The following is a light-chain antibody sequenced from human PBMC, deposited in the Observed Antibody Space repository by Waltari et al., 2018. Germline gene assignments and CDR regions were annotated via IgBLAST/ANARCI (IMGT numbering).Light chain of an antibody. CDR3: QHYNKLPLT. Sequence: EIVMTQSPAILSVSPGEGATLSCRASQSVGSSLAWYQQKPGQAPRLLIVGASTRATGIPARFSGSGSGTEFTLSITSLQSEDSALYFCQHYNKLPLTFGGGTKVEIK. CDR2: GAS. V-gene: IGKV3-15*01. J-gene: IGKJ4*01. CDR1: QSVGSS.